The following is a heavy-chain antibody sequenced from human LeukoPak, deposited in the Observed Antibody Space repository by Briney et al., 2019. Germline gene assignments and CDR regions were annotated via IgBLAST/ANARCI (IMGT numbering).Heavy chain of an antibody. CDR1: GFTFSRYS. J-gene: IGHJ4*02. CDR3: ARADRLGAALLASFDY. D-gene: IGHD3-16*01. Sequence: GGSLRLSCAASGFTFSRYSMNWVRQAPGKGLEWVSSISSSSIYIYYADSVKGRFTISRDNAKNSLYLQMNSLRAEDTAVYYCARADRLGAALLASFDYWGQGALVTVSS. V-gene: IGHV3-21*01. CDR2: ISSSSIYI.